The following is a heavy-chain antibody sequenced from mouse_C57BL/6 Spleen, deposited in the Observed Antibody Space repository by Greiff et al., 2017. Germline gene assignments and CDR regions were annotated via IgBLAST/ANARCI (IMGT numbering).Heavy chain of an antibody. J-gene: IGHJ2*01. D-gene: IGHD1-1*01. Sequence: EVQLQESGPVLVKPGASVKMSCKASGYTFTDYYMNWVKQSHGKSLEWIGVINPYNGGTSYNQKFKGKATLTVDKSSSTAYMELNSLTSEDSAVYYCARRGFYPKDYWGQGTTLTVSS. CDR2: INPYNGGT. CDR1: GYTFTDYY. V-gene: IGHV1-19*01. CDR3: ARRGFYPKDY.